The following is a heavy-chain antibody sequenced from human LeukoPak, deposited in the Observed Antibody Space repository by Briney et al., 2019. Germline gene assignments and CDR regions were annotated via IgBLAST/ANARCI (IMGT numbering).Heavy chain of an antibody. CDR2: ISAYNGDT. J-gene: IGHJ4*02. V-gene: IGHV1-18*01. CDR1: GYTFTSYA. Sequence: VASVKVSCKASGYTFTSYAFSWVRQAPGQGLEWMGWISAYNGDTKYAQNLQGRVTLTTDTSTGTAYMELRSLTSDDTALYYCARDTALIITPGGPDYWGRGTLITVSS. D-gene: IGHD3-10*01. CDR3: ARDTALIITPGGPDY.